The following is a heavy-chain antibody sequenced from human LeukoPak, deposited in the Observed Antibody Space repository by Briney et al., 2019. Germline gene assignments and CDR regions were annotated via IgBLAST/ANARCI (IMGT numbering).Heavy chain of an antibody. CDR1: GGSISGSSYY. Sequence: PSETLSLTCTVSGGSISGSSYYWGWIRQPPGKGLEWIGSIYYSGSTYYNPSLKSRVTISVDTFKNQFSLKLSSVTAADTAVYYCARSGYSSGWYETDFDYWGRGTLVTVSS. V-gene: IGHV4-39*01. CDR3: ARSGYSSGWYETDFDY. J-gene: IGHJ4*02. CDR2: IYYSGST. D-gene: IGHD6-19*01.